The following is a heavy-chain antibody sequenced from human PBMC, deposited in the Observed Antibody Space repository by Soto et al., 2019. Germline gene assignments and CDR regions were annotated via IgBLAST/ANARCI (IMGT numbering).Heavy chain of an antibody. D-gene: IGHD2-8*02. CDR3: AIQNCLMVVSLEAAAPVGGALDY. CDR1: GLTFSKYW. CDR2: ISSEGTTT. V-gene: IGHV3-74*01. J-gene: IGHJ4*02. Sequence: EVQLVESGGGLVQPGKALRLSCAASGLTFSKYWMHWVRQAPGKGPVWVSYISSEGTTTDYADSVKGRFTISRDNAKNTLYLKLDSLRFEAPAVYYCAIQNCLMVVSLEAAAPVGGALDYWGQ.